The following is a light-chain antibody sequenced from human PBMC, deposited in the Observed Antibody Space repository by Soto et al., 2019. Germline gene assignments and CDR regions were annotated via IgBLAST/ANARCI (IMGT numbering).Light chain of an antibody. CDR2: ADY. J-gene: IGLJ2*01. V-gene: IGLV1-40*01. Sequence: QSVLTQPPSVSAAPGQKVTISCSGANSNIGNNYVSWYQQFPGTAPQLLIYADYERPSGVPDRFSGSKSGASAALVITGLRADDEADYYCQSYDNNVSGWVFGGGTKLTVL. CDR1: NSNIGNNY. CDR3: QSYDNNVSGWV.